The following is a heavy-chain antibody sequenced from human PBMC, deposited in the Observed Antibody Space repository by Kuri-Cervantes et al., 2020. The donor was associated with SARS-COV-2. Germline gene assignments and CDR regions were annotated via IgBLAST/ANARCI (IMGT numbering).Heavy chain of an antibody. Sequence: SVKVSCKASGYTFTGYYMHWVRQAPGQGLEWMGGIIPIFGTANYAQKFQGRVTITADESTSTAYMELRSLRSDDTAVYYCARDSKGDWTDFDYWGQGTLVTVSS. J-gene: IGHJ4*02. D-gene: IGHD3/OR15-3a*01. CDR3: ARDSKGDWTDFDY. CDR1: GYTFTGYY. CDR2: IIPIFGTA. V-gene: IGHV1-69*13.